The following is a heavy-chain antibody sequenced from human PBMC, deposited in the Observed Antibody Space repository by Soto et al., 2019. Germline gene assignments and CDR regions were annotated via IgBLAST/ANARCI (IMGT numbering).Heavy chain of an antibody. Sequence: QVQLQESGPGLVKPSETLSLTCTVSGDFISNFYWSWIRQAAGKGLQSLGRISASGRSNYNPNLQSRVAMSLDTSKNQFSLRLTSLSAADTAVYFCARGMGRYFDLWGRGTLVTVFS. CDR2: ISASGRS. D-gene: IGHD2-8*01. CDR3: ARGMGRYFDL. V-gene: IGHV4-4*07. J-gene: IGHJ2*01. CDR1: GDFISNFY.